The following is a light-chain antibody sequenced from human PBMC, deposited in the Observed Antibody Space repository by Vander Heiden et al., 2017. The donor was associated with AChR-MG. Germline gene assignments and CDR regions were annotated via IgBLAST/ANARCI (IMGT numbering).Light chain of an antibody. J-gene: IGKJ4*01. CDR3: QQRYSWPLT. V-gene: IGKV3-11*01. Sequence: EIVLTQTPATLSLSPGERATLSCRASQSVKFYLAWYQQKSGQAPRLLIYDVSSRATGIPARFSGSGSGTDFTLTISSLEPEDFAVYYCQQRYSWPLTFGGGTKVEIK. CDR2: DVS. CDR1: QSVKFY.